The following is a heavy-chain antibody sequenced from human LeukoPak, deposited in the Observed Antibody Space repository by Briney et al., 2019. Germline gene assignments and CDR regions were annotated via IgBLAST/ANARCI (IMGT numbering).Heavy chain of an antibody. CDR3: TRDPSNTSGRYAYFDY. V-gene: IGHV1-18*01. D-gene: IGHD6-19*01. CDR2: INAYNGDT. Sequence: ASVKVSCKASGYTFNRHGISWVRQAPGQGLEWMGWINAYNGDTIYAQKFQGRLTMTKDTSTSTADMELRSLRSDDTAVYYCTRDPSNTSGRYAYFDYWGQGTLVTVSS. J-gene: IGHJ4*02. CDR1: GYTFNRHG.